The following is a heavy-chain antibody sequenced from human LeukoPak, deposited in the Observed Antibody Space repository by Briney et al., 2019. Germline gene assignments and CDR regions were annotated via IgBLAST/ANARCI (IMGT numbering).Heavy chain of an antibody. CDR3: ARDIFGGGSYYGAFDY. Sequence: PGRSLRLSCAASGFTFSSYAMHWVRQAPGKGLEWVAVISYDGSNKYSADSVKGRLIISRDNSKNTLYLQMNSLRAEDTAVYYCARDIFGGGSYYGAFDYWGQGTLVTVSS. V-gene: IGHV3-30-3*01. D-gene: IGHD1-26*01. CDR2: ISYDGSNK. CDR1: GFTFSSYA. J-gene: IGHJ4*02.